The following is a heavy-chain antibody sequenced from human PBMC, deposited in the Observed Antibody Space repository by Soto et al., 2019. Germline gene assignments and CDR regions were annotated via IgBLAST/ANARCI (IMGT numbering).Heavy chain of an antibody. CDR1: GVTFSSYA. D-gene: IGHD3-22*01. CDR2: IIPIFGTA. J-gene: IGHJ3*02. V-gene: IGHV1-69*06. CDR3: AREGGHTMIVANDAFDI. Sequence: SVKVSCKASGVTFSSYAISWVRQAPGQGLEWMGGIIPIFGTANYAQKFQGRVTITADKSTSTAYMELSSLRSEDTAVYYCAREGGHTMIVANDAFDIWGQGTMVTVSS.